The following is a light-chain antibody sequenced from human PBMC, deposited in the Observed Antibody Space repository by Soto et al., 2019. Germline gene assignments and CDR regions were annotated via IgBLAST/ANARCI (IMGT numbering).Light chain of an antibody. CDR3: MQGTHWPYS. J-gene: IGKJ2*03. Sequence: DVVMTQSPLSLPVTLGQPASISCRSGPSLVHSDGNTYLHWFQQRPGQSPRRLIYKVSNRDSGVPDRFSGSGSGTDFTLMISRVEAEVVGVYYCMQGTHWPYSFCQGTKLEIK. CDR2: KVS. CDR1: PSLVHSDGNTY. V-gene: IGKV2-30*02.